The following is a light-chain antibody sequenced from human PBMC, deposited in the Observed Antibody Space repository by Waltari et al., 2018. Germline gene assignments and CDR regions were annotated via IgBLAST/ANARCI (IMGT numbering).Light chain of an antibody. CDR3: QAWDSNTHYV. CDR2: QDT. Sequence: SYELTQPPSVSVSPGQTASIPCSGDTLGNKYACWYQLKPGQSPVLVIYQDTKRPSGIPERFSGSNSGNTATLTISGTQAMDEADYCCQAWDSNTHYVFGTGTKVTVL. J-gene: IGLJ1*01. V-gene: IGLV3-1*01. CDR1: TLGNKY.